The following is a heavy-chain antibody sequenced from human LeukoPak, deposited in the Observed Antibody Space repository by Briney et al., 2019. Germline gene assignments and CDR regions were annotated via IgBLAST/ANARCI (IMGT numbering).Heavy chain of an antibody. V-gene: IGHV3-21*01. D-gene: IGHD1-26*01. J-gene: IGHJ3*02. CDR2: ISSSSSYI. CDR3: ARDESGSYGVAFDI. CDR1: GFTFSSYS. Sequence: PGGSLRLSCAASGFTFSSYSMNWVRQAPGKGLEWVSSISSSSSYIYYADSVKGRFTISRDNAKNSLYLQMNSLRAEDTAVYYYARDESGSYGVAFDIWGQGTMVTVSS.